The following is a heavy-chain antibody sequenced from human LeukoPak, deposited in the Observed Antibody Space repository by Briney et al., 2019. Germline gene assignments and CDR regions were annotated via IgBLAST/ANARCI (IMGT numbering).Heavy chain of an antibody. Sequence: ASVKVSCKASGGTFSSYAIIWVRQAPGQGLEWMGRIIPILGIANYAQKFQGRVTITADKSTSTAYMELSSLRSEDTAVYYCARVASFGSGSPYGMDVWGQGTTVTVSS. CDR1: GGTFSSYA. D-gene: IGHD3-10*01. CDR2: IIPILGIA. V-gene: IGHV1-69*04. CDR3: ARVASFGSGSPYGMDV. J-gene: IGHJ6*02.